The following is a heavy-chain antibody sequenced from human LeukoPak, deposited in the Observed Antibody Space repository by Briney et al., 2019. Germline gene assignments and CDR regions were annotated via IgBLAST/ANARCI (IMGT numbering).Heavy chain of an antibody. J-gene: IGHJ5*02. Sequence: SETLSLTCTVSGDSINSHYWSWIRQPPGKGLEWIGYIYYSGSTYYNPSLKSRVTISVDTSKNQFSLKLSSVTAADTAVYYCAREIPMVRGSNWFDPWGQGTLVTVSS. CDR1: GDSINSHY. CDR2: IYYSGST. CDR3: AREIPMVRGSNWFDP. D-gene: IGHD3-10*01. V-gene: IGHV4-30-4*01.